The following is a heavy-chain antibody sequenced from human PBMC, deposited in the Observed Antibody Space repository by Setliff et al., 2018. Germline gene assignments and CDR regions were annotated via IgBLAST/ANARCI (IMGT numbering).Heavy chain of an antibody. CDR3: ARDVFDFRTVQGGP. CDR1: GFTFSSFW. V-gene: IGHV3-7*01. Sequence: GGSLRLSCAASGFTFSSFWMSWVRQSPGKGLAWVAKINHDGSGKYYVVSVKGRFTISRDNAKNSLSLQMNGLRAEDTSVYYCARDVFDFRTVQGGPWGQGTRVNVSS. J-gene: IGHJ5*02. D-gene: IGHD3-3*01. CDR2: INHDGSGK.